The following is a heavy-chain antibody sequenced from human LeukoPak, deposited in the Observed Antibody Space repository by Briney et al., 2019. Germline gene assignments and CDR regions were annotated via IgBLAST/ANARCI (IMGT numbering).Heavy chain of an antibody. CDR2: MNPNSGNT. D-gene: IGHD3-16*02. CDR1: GYTFTSYD. CDR3: ARDPIGYDYVWGSYRPSPYYYYYMDV. J-gene: IGHJ6*03. V-gene: IGHV1-8*01. Sequence: GASVKVSCKASGYTFTSYDINWVRQATGQGLEWMGWMNPNSGNTGYAQKFQGRVTMTRNTSISTACMELSSLRSEDTAVYYCARDPIGYDYVWGSYRPSPYYYYYMDVWGKGTTVTISS.